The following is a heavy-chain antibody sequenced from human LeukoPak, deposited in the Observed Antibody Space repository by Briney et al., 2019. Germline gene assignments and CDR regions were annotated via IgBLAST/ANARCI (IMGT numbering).Heavy chain of an antibody. J-gene: IGHJ3*02. D-gene: IGHD4-17*01. V-gene: IGHV4-39*07. CDR1: GGSISSSSYY. Sequence: PSETLSLTCTVSGGSISSSSYYWGWIRQPPGKGLEWIGSIYHSGSTYYNPSLKSRVTISVDTSKNQFSLKLSSVTAADTAVYYCARDLEREIPNDYGDYDAFDIWGQGTMVTVSS. CDR3: ARDLEREIPNDYGDYDAFDI. CDR2: IYHSGST.